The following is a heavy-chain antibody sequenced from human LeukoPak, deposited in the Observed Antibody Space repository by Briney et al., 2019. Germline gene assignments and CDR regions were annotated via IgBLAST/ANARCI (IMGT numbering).Heavy chain of an antibody. Sequence: PSETLSLTCTVSGGSISSSSYYWGWIRQPPGKGLGWIGSIYYSGSTYYNPSLKSRVTISVDTSKNQFSLKLSSVTAADTAVYYCARDHDFWSGYLNYWYFDLWGRGTLVTVSS. CDR2: IYYSGST. V-gene: IGHV4-39*01. J-gene: IGHJ2*01. D-gene: IGHD3-3*01. CDR3: ARDHDFWSGYLNYWYFDL. CDR1: GGSISSSSYY.